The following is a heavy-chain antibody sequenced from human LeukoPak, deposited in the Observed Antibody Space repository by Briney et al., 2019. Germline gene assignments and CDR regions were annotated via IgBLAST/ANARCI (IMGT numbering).Heavy chain of an antibody. CDR1: GASISNYY. J-gene: IGHJ4*02. V-gene: IGHV4-59*01. CDR2: ISNIGST. Sequence: PSETLSLTCTVSGASISNYYWSWIRQPPGKGLEWIGYISNIGSTFCNPSLKSRVTISVDSSKSQFSLKLNSVTTADTAVYYCATTNRYGGGDRHFDYWGQGTLVTVSS. D-gene: IGHD3-16*01. CDR3: ATTNRYGGGDRHFDY.